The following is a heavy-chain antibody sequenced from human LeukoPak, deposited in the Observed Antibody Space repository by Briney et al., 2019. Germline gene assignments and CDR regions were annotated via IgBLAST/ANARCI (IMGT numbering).Heavy chain of an antibody. CDR1: GFTFGDYA. Sequence: GGSLRLSCTASGFTFGDYAMSWFRPAPGKGLEWVGFIRSKAYGGTTEYAASVKGRFTISRDDSKSIAYLQMNSLKTEDTAVYYCTRDGYLYAYCGGEDYYYGMDVWGQGTTVTVSS. CDR3: TRDGYLYAYCGGEDYYYGMDV. D-gene: IGHD2-21*01. V-gene: IGHV3-49*03. J-gene: IGHJ6*02. CDR2: IRSKAYGGTT.